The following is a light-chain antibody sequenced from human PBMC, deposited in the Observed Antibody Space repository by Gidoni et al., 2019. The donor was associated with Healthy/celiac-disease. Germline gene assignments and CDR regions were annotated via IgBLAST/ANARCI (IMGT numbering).Light chain of an antibody. CDR1: AFPKQY. CDR3: QSADSSGTYRV. CDR2: KDS. V-gene: IGLV3-25*02. J-gene: IGLJ1*01. Sequence: SYALTQPPSVSVSPGQTARITCSGDAFPKQYAYWYPQKPGQAPVLVIYKDSERPSGIPERFSGSNSGTTVTLTISGVQAEDEADYYCQSADSSGTYRVFGTGTKVTVL.